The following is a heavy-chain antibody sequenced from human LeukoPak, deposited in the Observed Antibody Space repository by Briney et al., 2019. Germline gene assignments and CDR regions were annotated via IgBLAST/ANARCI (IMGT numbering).Heavy chain of an antibody. J-gene: IGHJ4*02. V-gene: IGHV1-18*01. CDR2: ISAYNGST. CDR3: ARHTYYDFWSGRGTDFDY. Sequence: GASVKVSCKASGYTFTSYGISWVRQAPGQGLEWMGWISAYNGSTNYAQKLQGRVTMTTDTSTSTAYMELRSLRSDDTAVYYCARHTYYDFWSGRGTDFDYWGQGTLVTVS. D-gene: IGHD3-3*01. CDR1: GYTFTSYG.